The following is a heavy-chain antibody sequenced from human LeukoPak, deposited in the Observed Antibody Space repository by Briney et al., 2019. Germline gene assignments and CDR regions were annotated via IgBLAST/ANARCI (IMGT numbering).Heavy chain of an antibody. J-gene: IGHJ4*02. Sequence: GGSLRLSCEGSGFTFSDYWMGWVRQAPGKGLGWVSYISSSGSTIYYADSVKGRFTISRDNAKNSLYLQMNSLRAEDTAVYYCAREGSVEMATTSSHYFDYWGQGTLVTVSS. CDR1: GFTFSDYW. CDR2: ISSSGSTI. V-gene: IGHV3-11*01. D-gene: IGHD5-24*01. CDR3: AREGSVEMATTSSHYFDY.